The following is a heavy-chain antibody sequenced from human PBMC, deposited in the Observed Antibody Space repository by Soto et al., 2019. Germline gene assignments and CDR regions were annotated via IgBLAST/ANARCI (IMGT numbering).Heavy chain of an antibody. V-gene: IGHV3-66*01. J-gene: IGHJ4*02. D-gene: IGHD2-2*01. Sequence: GGSLRLSCAASGFTVSSNYMSWVRQAPGKGLEWVSVIYSGGSTYYADSVKGRFTISRDNSRNTLYLQMKCLRAEDTAVYYCARYGSTDCSSTSCWYYFDYWGQGTLVTVSS. CDR2: IYSGGST. CDR3: ARYGSTDCSSTSCWYYFDY. CDR1: GFTVSSNY.